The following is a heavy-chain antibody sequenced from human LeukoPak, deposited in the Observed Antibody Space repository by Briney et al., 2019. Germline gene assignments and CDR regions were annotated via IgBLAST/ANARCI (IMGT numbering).Heavy chain of an antibody. V-gene: IGHV1-2*02. D-gene: IGHD3-10*01. CDR2: INPNSGGT. CDR3: ARDGYYYGSRSYYTHYYYYYMDV. CDR1: GYTFTGYY. Sequence: ASVKVSCKSSGYTFTGYYMHWVRQAPGQGLEWMGWINPNSGGTNYAQKFQGRVTMTRDTSISTAYMELSRLRSDDTAVYYCARDGYYYGSRSYYTHYYYYYMDVWGKGTTVTVSS. J-gene: IGHJ6*03.